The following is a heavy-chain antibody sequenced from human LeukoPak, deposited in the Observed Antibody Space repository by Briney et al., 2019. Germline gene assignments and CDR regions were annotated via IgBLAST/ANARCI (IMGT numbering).Heavy chain of an antibody. CDR3: SPGFAFDV. CDR1: GFTFTDYW. V-gene: IGHV3-74*01. Sequence: GGSLRLSCAASGFTFTDYWMHWVRQRPGEGLVWVSHISTDGGRTNYADSVKGRFTTSRDNTKNTVYLQMSSLRAEDTAVYYRSPGFAFDVWGQGTMVTVSS. CDR2: ISTDGGRT. J-gene: IGHJ3*01. D-gene: IGHD2-15*01.